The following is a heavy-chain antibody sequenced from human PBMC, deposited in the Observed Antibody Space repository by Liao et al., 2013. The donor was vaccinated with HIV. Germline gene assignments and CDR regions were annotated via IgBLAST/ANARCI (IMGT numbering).Heavy chain of an antibody. Sequence: QVQLQESGPGLVKPSETLSLNCTVSGGSITSHYWSWIRQTPGKGLEWLGYIYYSGSTNYNPSLMGRVTISVDTSKNQFSLKLSSVTAADTAVYYCASSGKYSSGWYFVYWGQGTLVTVSS. CDR3: ASSGKYSSGWYFVY. CDR1: GGSITSHY. D-gene: IGHD6-19*01. J-gene: IGHJ4*02. V-gene: IGHV4-59*11. CDR2: IYYSGST.